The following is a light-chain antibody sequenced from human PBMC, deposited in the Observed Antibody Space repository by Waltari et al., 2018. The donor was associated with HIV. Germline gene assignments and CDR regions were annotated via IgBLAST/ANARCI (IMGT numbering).Light chain of an antibody. J-gene: IGKJ4*01. Sequence: EIVMTQSPATLSVSPGERTTLSCRASQSINNNLAWYQQRPGQAPRLLIFGASTRATSSIAAFISSSSWTEFFPTTISMQSEEFAAYYCQQHNNWSSLTFGGGTKVEIK. V-gene: IGKV3-15*01. CDR3: QQHNNWSSLT. CDR2: GAS. CDR1: QSINNN.